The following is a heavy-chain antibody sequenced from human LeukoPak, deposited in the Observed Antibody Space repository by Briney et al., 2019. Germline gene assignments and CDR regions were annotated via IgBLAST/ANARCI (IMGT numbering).Heavy chain of an antibody. D-gene: IGHD3-9*01. CDR2: IKTDGSEK. V-gene: IGHV3-7*03. CDR1: GFTFSSYW. Sequence: GGSLRLSCEASGFTFSSYWMSWVRQAPGKGLEWVANIKTDGSEKYYVDSVKGRFTISRDNAKNSLYLQMNSLRAEDTAVYYCARDEILRYFDWLPFDYWGQGTLVTVSS. CDR3: ARDEILRYFDWLPFDY. J-gene: IGHJ4*02.